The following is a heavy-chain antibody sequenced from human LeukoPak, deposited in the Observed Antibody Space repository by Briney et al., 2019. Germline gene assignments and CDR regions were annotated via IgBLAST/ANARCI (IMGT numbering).Heavy chain of an antibody. Sequence: GASVKVSCKASGYTFTGYYMHWVRQAPGQGLEWMGRINPNSGGTNYAQKFQGRVTMTRDTSISTAYMELSRLRSDDTAVYYCARVLYKLISLSFDYRGQGTLVTVSS. CDR3: ARVLYKLISLSFDY. J-gene: IGHJ4*02. CDR2: INPNSGGT. D-gene: IGHD1-14*01. CDR1: GYTFTGYY. V-gene: IGHV1-2*06.